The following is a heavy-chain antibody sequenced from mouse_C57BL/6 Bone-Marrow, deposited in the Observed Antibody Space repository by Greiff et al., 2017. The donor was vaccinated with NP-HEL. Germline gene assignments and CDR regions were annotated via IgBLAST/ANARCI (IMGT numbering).Heavy chain of an antibody. Sequence: QVQLKQSGAELARPGASVKLSCTASGYTFTSYGISWVKQRTGQGLEWIGEIYPRSGNTYYNEKFKGKVTLTADNTSSTVYMELRSLTSTGIAVYICAKRRLRLRDMDDWGQGTTVTVSS. J-gene: IGHJ4*01. CDR1: GYTFTSYG. CDR3: AKRRLRLRDMDD. V-gene: IGHV1-81*01. D-gene: IGHD3-2*02. CDR2: IYPRSGNT.